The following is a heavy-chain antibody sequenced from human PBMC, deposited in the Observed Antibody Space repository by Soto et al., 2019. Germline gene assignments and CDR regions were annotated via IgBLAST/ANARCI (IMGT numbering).Heavy chain of an antibody. V-gene: IGHV4-39*01. D-gene: IGHD1-26*01. CDR3: ARQREDYYDYYGMDV. CDR2: IYYSGGT. Sequence: SETLSLTCTVSGGSISSSSYFWGWIRQPPGKGLEWIGSIYYSGGTYYNPSLKSRVTISVDTSKNQFSLKLNSVTAADTAVCYCARQREDYYDYYGMDVWGQGTTVTVSS. J-gene: IGHJ6*02. CDR1: GGSISSSSYF.